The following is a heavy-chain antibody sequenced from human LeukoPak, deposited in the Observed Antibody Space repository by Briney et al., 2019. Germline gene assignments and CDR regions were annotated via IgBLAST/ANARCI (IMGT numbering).Heavy chain of an antibody. CDR1: GFTFSSYA. CDR3: ARARRDCSGGSCYSYYFDF. J-gene: IGHJ4*02. V-gene: IGHV3-64*01. D-gene: IGHD2-15*01. CDR2: INRYGDST. Sequence: GGSLRLSCAASGFTFSSYAIHWVRQAPGKGLEFVSAINRYGDSTYYANSVKGRFTISRDDSKNTVYLQMGSLRAEDMAVYYCARARRDCSGGSCYSYYFDFWGQGTLVSVSS.